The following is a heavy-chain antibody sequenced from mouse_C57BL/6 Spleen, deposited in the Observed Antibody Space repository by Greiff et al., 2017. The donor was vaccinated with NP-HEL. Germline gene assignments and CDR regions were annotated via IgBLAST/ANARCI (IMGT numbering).Heavy chain of an antibody. V-gene: IGHV1-50*01. Sequence: QVQLQQPGAELVKPGASVKLSCKASGYTFTSYWMQWVKQRPGQGLEWIGEIDPSDSYTNYNQKFKGKATLTVDTSSSTAYMQLSSLTSEDSAVYYCASRGRVGPYWGKGTTLTVSS. CDR3: ASRGRVGPY. D-gene: IGHD3-1*01. J-gene: IGHJ2*01. CDR1: GYTFTSYW. CDR2: IDPSDSYT.